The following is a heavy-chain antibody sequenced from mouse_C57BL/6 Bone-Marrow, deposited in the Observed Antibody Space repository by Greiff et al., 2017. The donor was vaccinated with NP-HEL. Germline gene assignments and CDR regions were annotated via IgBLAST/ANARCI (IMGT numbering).Heavy chain of an antibody. Sequence: VQLQESGPELVKPGASVKISCKASGYAFSSSWMNWVKQRPGKGLEWIGRIYPGDGDTNYNGKFKGKATLTADKSSSTAYMQLSSLTSEYSAVYFCATLITTVGATDWYFDVWGTGTTVTVSS. CDR2: IYPGDGDT. V-gene: IGHV1-82*01. CDR1: GYAFSSSW. J-gene: IGHJ1*03. CDR3: ATLITTVGATDWYFDV. D-gene: IGHD1-1*01.